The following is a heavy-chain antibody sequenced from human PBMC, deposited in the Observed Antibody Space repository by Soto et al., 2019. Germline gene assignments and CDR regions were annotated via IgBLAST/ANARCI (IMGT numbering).Heavy chain of an antibody. CDR1: GFTFSSYA. CDR3: AKDQQEEVRGSLYYYGMDV. CDR2: ISGSGGST. D-gene: IGHD3-16*01. V-gene: IGHV3-23*01. J-gene: IGHJ6*02. Sequence: GGSLRLSCAASGFTFSSYAMSWVRQAPGKGLEWVSAISGSGGSTYYADSVKGRFTISRDNSKNTLYLQMNSLRAEDTAVYYCAKDQQEEVRGSLYYYGMDVWGQGTTVTVSS.